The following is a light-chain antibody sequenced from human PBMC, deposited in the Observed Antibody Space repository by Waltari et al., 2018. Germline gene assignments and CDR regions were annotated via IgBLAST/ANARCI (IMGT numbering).Light chain of an antibody. Sequence: SYVLTQPPSVSVSPGQTASISCDGNNIGNKIVHGYQQRPGQAPVLVVFDDSDRPSQIPERFSGSNSGSTATLYISRVEAADEADYHCQVWDSDSDHVVFGGGTRLTVL. CDR1: NIGNKI. CDR3: QVWDSDSDHVV. CDR2: DDS. V-gene: IGLV3-21*02. J-gene: IGLJ2*01.